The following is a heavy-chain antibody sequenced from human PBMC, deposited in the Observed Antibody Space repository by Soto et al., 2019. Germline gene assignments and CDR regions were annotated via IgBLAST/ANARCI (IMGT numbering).Heavy chain of an antibody. J-gene: IGHJ6*02. CDR3: ARQPSNGQWYV. Sequence: GESLKISCKGSGYSFTIYWIGWVLQMPGKGLEWMAIIYPGDSDIRYNPSFQGQVTISADKSISTAYLQWSSLKASDTAMYYCARQPSNGQWYVWGQGTTVTVSS. CDR1: GYSFTIYW. D-gene: IGHD6-19*01. CDR2: IYPGDSDI. V-gene: IGHV5-51*01.